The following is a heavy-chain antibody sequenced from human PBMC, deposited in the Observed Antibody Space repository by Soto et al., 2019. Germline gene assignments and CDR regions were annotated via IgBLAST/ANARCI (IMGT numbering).Heavy chain of an antibody. Sequence: QITLKESGPTLVKPTQTLTLTCTFSGFSLTTRGVGVGWIRQPPGKALEWLALIYWDDDDGYSPSLKRRLTITKDTSKNQVLLKLTNMNPADTATYYCAQRPRGSSYHFNYWGQGTLVTVSS. J-gene: IGHJ4*02. CDR3: AQRPRGSSYHFNY. V-gene: IGHV2-5*02. CDR2: IYWDDDD. CDR1: GFSLTTRGVG. D-gene: IGHD5-18*01.